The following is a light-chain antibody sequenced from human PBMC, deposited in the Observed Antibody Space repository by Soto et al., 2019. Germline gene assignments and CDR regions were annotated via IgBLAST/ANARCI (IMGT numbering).Light chain of an antibody. CDR1: QSVTSSN. J-gene: IGKJ2*01. Sequence: VLTQSPGTLSLSPGEGATLSCRASQSVTSSNLAWYQQKPGQAPRLLIYDASIRASGIPDRFSGSGSGTDFILTICRLEPEDFAVYYCQQYGASPVTFGQGTKLEIK. V-gene: IGKV3-20*01. CDR2: DAS. CDR3: QQYGASPVT.